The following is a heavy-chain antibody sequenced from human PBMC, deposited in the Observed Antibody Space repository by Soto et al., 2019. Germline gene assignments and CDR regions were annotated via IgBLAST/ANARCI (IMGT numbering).Heavy chain of an antibody. D-gene: IGHD3-16*02. V-gene: IGHV4-59*12. J-gene: IGHJ4*02. CDR2: IYYSGST. CDR1: GGSISTYY. Sequence: PSETLSLTCTVSGGSISTYYWSWIRQPPGKGLEWIGYIYYSGSTSYNPSLKSRVTISVDTSKNQFSLKVTSMTAADTAVYYCALWGSYRSFDNWGQGTLVTVSS. CDR3: ALWGSYRSFDN.